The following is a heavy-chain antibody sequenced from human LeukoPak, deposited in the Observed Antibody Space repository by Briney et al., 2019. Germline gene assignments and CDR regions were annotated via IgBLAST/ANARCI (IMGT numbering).Heavy chain of an antibody. CDR1: GYTFTNYA. CDR2: IIPIFGTA. CDR3: ARDRGIVVVPAAIPPFDP. J-gene: IGHJ5*02. D-gene: IGHD2-2*01. V-gene: IGHV1-69*13. Sequence: GASVKVSCKASGYTFTNYAMNWVRQAPGQGLEWMGGIIPIFGTANYAQKFQGRVTITADESTSTAYMELSSLRSEDTAVYYCARDRGIVVVPAAIPPFDPWGQGTLVTVSS.